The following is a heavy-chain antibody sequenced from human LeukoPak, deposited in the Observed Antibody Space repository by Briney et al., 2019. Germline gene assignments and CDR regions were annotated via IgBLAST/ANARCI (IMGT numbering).Heavy chain of an antibody. D-gene: IGHD3-22*01. CDR1: GLTFTDFA. J-gene: IGHJ4*02. CDR2: ISASGGSS. V-gene: IGHV3-23*01. CDR3: AKVETSYYDSSGYYPFDS. Sequence: PGGSLRLSCEASGLTFTDFAINWVRQAPGKGPEWVSAISASGGSSFYADSVKGRFTISRDNSKNTLYLQMNSLRADDTAVYYCAKVETSYYDSSGYYPFDSWGQGTLVTVSS.